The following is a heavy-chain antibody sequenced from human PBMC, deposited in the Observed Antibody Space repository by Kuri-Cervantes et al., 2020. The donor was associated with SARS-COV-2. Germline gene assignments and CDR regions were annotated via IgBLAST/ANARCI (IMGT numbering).Heavy chain of an antibody. V-gene: IGHV1-18*04. CDR1: GYTFTGYY. Sequence: ASVKVSCKASGYTFTGYYIHWVRQAPGQGLEWMGWISAYNGNTNYAQKLQGRVTMTTDTSTSTAYMELRSLRSDDTAVYYCARDTPRSDIGGRIAVAFDYWGQGTLVTVSS. CDR2: ISAYNGNT. J-gene: IGHJ4*02. CDR3: ARDTPRSDIGGRIAVAFDY. D-gene: IGHD6-19*01.